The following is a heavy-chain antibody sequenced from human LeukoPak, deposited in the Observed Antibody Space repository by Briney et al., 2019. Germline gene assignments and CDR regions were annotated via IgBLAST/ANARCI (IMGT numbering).Heavy chain of an antibody. J-gene: IGHJ4*02. V-gene: IGHV3-30-3*01. CDR3: ARVFGVVPV. CDR2: ISYDGSNK. Sequence: PGGSLRLSCAASGFTFSSYTMHWVRQAPGKGLEWVAVISYDGSNKYYADSVKGRFTISRDNSKNTLYLQMNSLRAEDTAVYYCARVFGVVPVWGQGTLVTVSS. D-gene: IGHD2-2*01. CDR1: GFTFSSYT.